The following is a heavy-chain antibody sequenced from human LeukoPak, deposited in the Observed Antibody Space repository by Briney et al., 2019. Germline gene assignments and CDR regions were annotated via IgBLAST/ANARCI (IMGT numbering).Heavy chain of an antibody. V-gene: IGHV3-7*05. Sequence: GGSLRLSCAASGITFGSYWMTWVRQAPGKGLECVANIKPDGSEKHYVDSVEGRFTISRDNAKNSLFLEMNSLRAEDTAVYYCARDHRYYYDSSGYYPFDYWGQGTLVTVSS. CDR1: GITFGSYW. J-gene: IGHJ4*02. CDR3: ARDHRYYYDSSGYYPFDY. CDR2: IKPDGSEK. D-gene: IGHD3-22*01.